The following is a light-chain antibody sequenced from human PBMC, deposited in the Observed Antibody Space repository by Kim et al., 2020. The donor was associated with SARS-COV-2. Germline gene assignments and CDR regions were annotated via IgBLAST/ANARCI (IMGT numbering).Light chain of an antibody. CDR1: QSVSSSH. CDR2: ATS. CDR3: QQYGNSRWT. J-gene: IGKJ1*01. V-gene: IGKV3-20*01. Sequence: SPGERATLSCRASQSVSSSHSAWYQHKPGQAPRLLIYATSSRATGIPDRFSGSGSGTDFTLTISRLEPEDFAVYYCQQYGNSRWTFGQGTKVDIK.